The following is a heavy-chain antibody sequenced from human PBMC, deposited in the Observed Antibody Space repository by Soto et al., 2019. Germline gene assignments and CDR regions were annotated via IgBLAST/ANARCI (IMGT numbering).Heavy chain of an antibody. J-gene: IGHJ6*02. V-gene: IGHV1-3*01. D-gene: IGHD1-26*01. CDR2: SNPASGHT. CDR1: GYTFTTYA. CDR3: GRSVVGATGEILYNAMDV. Sequence: QVQLVQSGAEVKKPGASVKVSCKASGYTFTTYALHWVHQAPRQRPEWMGWSNPASGHTKYSKKFQDRVTITRDTSASTGYMELSSLRSEDTAVYYCGRSVVGATGEILYNAMDVWGQGTTVTVSS.